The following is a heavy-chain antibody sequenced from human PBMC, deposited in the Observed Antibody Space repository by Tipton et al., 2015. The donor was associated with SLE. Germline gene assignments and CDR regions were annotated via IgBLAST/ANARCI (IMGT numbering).Heavy chain of an antibody. CDR2: ISGNGDRT. D-gene: IGHD4-11*01. CDR1: GFAFSNYA. V-gene: IGHV3-23*01. Sequence: SLRLSCAASGFAFSNYAMTWVRQAPGKGLEWVSAISGNGDRTYYLDSVKGRFTISRDESKNTLYLQMSSLRAEDTAVYYCARDHRYSVPLCFDLWGRGTLVTVSS. CDR3: ARDHRYSVPLCFDL. J-gene: IGHJ2*01.